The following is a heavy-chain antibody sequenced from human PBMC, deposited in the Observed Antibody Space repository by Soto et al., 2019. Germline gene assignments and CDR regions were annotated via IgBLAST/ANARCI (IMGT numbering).Heavy chain of an antibody. D-gene: IGHD2-2*01. CDR1: GGSISSSSYY. CDR3: ARFQGPAAYYFDY. J-gene: IGHJ4*02. V-gene: IGHV4-39*07. Sequence: SETLSLTCTVSGGSISSSSYYWGWIRQPPGKGLEWIGSIYYSGSTYYNPSLKSRVTISVDTSKNQFSLKLSSVTAADTAVYYCARFQGPAAYYFDYWGQGTLVTVSS. CDR2: IYYSGST.